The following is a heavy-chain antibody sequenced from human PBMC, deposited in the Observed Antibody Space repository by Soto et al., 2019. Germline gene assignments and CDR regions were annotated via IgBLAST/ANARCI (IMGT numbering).Heavy chain of an antibody. V-gene: IGHV4-59*02. CDR2: IYYTGST. J-gene: IGHJ2*01. D-gene: IGHD4-17*01. CDR3: AREVIPLTTDWYFDL. Sequence: PSETLSLTCSFSGDSVTSHYLTWIRQSPEKGLVGIGYIYYTGSTHYNPSLKSRVTISVDTSKNQFSLRLSSVTAADTAVYYCAREVIPLTTDWYFDLWGRGTLVTVSS. CDR1: GDSVTSHY.